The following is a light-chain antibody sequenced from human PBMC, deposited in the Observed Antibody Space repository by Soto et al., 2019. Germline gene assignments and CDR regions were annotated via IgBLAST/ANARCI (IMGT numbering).Light chain of an antibody. CDR2: AAS. V-gene: IGKV1-39*01. J-gene: IGKJ2*01. CDR3: QQSYSTPYT. Sequence: DIQMTQSPSSLSASVGDRVTITCRASQSISSYLNCYQQKPGKAPKLLIYAASSLQSGVPSRFGCSGSGTDFTVTISSLQPEDFATYYWQQSYSTPYTFGQGTKLEIK. CDR1: QSISSY.